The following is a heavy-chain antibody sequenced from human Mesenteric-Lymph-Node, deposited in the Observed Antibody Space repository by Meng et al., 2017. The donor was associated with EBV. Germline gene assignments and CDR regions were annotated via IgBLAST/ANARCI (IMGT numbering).Heavy chain of an antibody. Sequence: QVQLVESGXGVVQPXRSLRLXXXASGFTFTSYTMHWVRQAPGKGLEWVAVISYDGSNKYYADSVKGQFTISRDNSKNTLYLQMNSVRADDTAVYYCARDLTVTETGWFDPWGQGTLVSVSS. CDR2: ISYDGSNK. V-gene: IGHV3-30-3*01. D-gene: IGHD4-17*01. J-gene: IGHJ5*02. CDR3: ARDLTVTETGWFDP. CDR1: GFTFTSYT.